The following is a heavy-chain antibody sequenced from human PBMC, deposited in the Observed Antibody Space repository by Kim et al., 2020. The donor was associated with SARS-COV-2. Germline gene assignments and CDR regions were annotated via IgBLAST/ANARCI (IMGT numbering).Heavy chain of an antibody. V-gene: IGHV1-69*01. D-gene: IGHD3-22*01. CDR3: ASGYSLHDAFDI. J-gene: IGHJ3*02. Sequence: NYAQKFQGRVAITADESTSTAYMELSSLRSEDTAVYYCASGYSLHDAFDIWGQGTMVTVSS.